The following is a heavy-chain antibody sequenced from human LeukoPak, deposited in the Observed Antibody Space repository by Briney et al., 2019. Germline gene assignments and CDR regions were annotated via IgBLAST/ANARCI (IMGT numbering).Heavy chain of an antibody. CDR2: ITAYTGET. V-gene: IGHV1-18*01. D-gene: IGHD2-21*01. CDR1: GYTFTSYG. Sequence: ASVKVSCKASGYTFTSYGIIWVRQAPGQGLEWMGWITAYTGETNYAQKFQDRVTMTTDTYTTTAHMELRSLRSDDTAVYFCARSSAYSPLSWFDPWGQGTLVTVSS. CDR3: ARSSAYSPLSWFDP. J-gene: IGHJ5*02.